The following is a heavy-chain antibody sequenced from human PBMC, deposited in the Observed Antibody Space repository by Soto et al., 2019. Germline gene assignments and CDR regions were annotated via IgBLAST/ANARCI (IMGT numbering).Heavy chain of an antibody. CDR1: GFTFSSYA. D-gene: IGHD4-17*01. J-gene: IGHJ6*03. CDR3: AKTPRSNYGDYVGYYYYYMDV. V-gene: IGHV3-23*01. CDR2: ISGSGGST. Sequence: ESGGGLVQPGGSLRLSCAASGFTFSSYAMSWVRQAPGKGLEWVSAISGSGGSTYYADSVKGRFTISRDNSKNTLYLQMNSLRAEDTAVYYCAKTPRSNYGDYVGYYYYYMDVWGKGTTVTVSS.